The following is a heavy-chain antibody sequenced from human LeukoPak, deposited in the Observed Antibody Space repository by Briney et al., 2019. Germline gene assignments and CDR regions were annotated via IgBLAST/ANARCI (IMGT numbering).Heavy chain of an antibody. CDR3: AGTYYYDSSGYYLDY. CDR2: IIPIFGTA. V-gene: IGHV1-69*13. J-gene: IGHJ4*02. CDR1: GGTFISYA. D-gene: IGHD3-22*01. Sequence: SVKVSCKASGGTFISYAISWVRQAPGQGLEWMGGIIPIFGTANYAQKFQGRVTITADESTSTAYMELSSLRSEDTAVYYCAGTYYYDSSGYYLDYWGQGTLVTVSS.